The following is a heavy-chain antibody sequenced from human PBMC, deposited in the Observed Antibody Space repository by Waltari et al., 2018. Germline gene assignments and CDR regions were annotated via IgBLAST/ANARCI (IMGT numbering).Heavy chain of an antibody. CDR3: ARDGEGLHLGELSPLDY. CDR1: GYTVTSYA. CDR2: INTGNGNT. Sequence: QVQLVQSGAEETKPGASVKVSCKASGYTVTSYAMHWVRQAPGQRLEWMGWINTGNGNTKYSQKFQGRVTITRDTSASTAYMELSSLRSEDTAVYYCARDGEGLHLGELSPLDYWGQGTLVTVSS. V-gene: IGHV1-3*05. J-gene: IGHJ4*02. D-gene: IGHD3-16*02.